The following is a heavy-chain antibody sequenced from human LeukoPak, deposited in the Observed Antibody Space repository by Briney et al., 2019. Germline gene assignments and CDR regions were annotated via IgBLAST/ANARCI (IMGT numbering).Heavy chain of an antibody. CDR1: GGSISSYY. V-gene: IGHV4-59*08. Sequence: SETLSLTCAVSGGSISSYYWSWIRQPPGKGLEWIGYIYYSGSTNYNPSLKSRVTISVDTSKNQFSLKLSSVTAADTAVYYCARRGPYYYEGMDVWGQGTTVTVSS. J-gene: IGHJ6*02. D-gene: IGHD3-10*01. CDR3: ARRGPYYYEGMDV. CDR2: IYYSGST.